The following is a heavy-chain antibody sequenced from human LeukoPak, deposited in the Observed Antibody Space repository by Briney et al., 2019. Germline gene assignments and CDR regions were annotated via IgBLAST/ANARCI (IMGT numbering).Heavy chain of an antibody. CDR1: GFTFSSYG. D-gene: IGHD6-13*01. Sequence: GGSLRLSCAASGFTFSSYGMHWFRQAPGKGLEWVAVISYDGSNKYYADSVKGRFTISRDNSKNTLYLQMNSLRAEDTAVYYCAKDGYSSWYSLLSHFDYWGQGTLVTVSS. J-gene: IGHJ4*02. CDR3: AKDGYSSWYSLLSHFDY. CDR2: ISYDGSNK. V-gene: IGHV3-30*18.